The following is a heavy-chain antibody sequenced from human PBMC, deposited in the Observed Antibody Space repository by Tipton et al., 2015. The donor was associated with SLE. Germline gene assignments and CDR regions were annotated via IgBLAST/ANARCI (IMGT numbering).Heavy chain of an antibody. CDR1: GGSISSYY. CDR3: ASVPGDDAFDI. Sequence: TLSLTCSVSGGSISSYYWSWIRQPPGKGLEWIGYIFYSGSTYYNPSLKSRVTISVDTSKNQFSLKLSSVTAADTAVYYCASVPGDDAFDIWGQGTMVTVSS. D-gene: IGHD3-16*01. CDR2: IFYSGST. J-gene: IGHJ3*02. V-gene: IGHV4-59*01.